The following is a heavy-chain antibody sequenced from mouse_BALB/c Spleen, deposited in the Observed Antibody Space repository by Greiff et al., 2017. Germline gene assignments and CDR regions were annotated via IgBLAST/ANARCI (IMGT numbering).Heavy chain of an antibody. CDR3: ASYLYYYGSSRWYFDV. CDR1: GYSITSDYA. Sequence: EVKLVESGPGLVKPSQSLSLTCTVTGYSITSDYAWNWIRQFPGNKLEWMGYISYSGSTSYNPSLKSRISITRDTSKNQFFLQLNSVTTEDTATYYCASYLYYYGSSRWYFDVWGAGTTVTVSS. D-gene: IGHD1-1*01. CDR2: ISYSGST. V-gene: IGHV3-2*02. J-gene: IGHJ1*01.